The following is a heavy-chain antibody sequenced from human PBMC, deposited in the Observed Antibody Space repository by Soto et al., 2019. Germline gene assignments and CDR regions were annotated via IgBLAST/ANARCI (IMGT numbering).Heavy chain of an antibody. CDR1: GYTFNRHY. CDR3: AKRRGVGLTRSSFDY. Sequence: QVQLVQSGAEVRKPGASVKVSCKASGYTFNRHYIQWVRQAPGQGLEWMGMIDPSGGDTNYAKKSQGRVKLTSDTSTSTVYMELSSLRSEDTAVYYCAKRRGVGLTRSSFDYWGPGTLVIVSS. V-gene: IGHV1-46*02. J-gene: IGHJ4*02. D-gene: IGHD1-26*01. CDR2: IDPSGGDT.